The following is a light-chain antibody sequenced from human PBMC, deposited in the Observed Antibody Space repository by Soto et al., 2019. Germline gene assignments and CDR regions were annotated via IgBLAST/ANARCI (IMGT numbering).Light chain of an antibody. CDR1: QSISSW. J-gene: IGKJ1*01. Sequence: DIQMTQSPSTLSASVGDRVTITCRASQSISSWLAWYQQTPGKAPKLLIYDASSLESGAPSRFSGSGSGTEFTLTISSLQPDDFATYYCQQYNSYSSWTFGQGTKVDI. CDR2: DAS. V-gene: IGKV1-5*01. CDR3: QQYNSYSSWT.